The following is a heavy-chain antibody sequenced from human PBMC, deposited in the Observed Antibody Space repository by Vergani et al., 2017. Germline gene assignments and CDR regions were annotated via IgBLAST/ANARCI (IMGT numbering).Heavy chain of an antibody. CDR2: ISYDGTQK. J-gene: IGHJ1*01. V-gene: IGHV3-30*03. Sequence: QVHLVESGGGVVQPGRSLRLPCVVSGFTSSYYGTHWVRQAPGKGLEWVAVISYDGTQKYYADSLKGRFTISRDNSKSTLYLQMNSLRTEDTAVYYCATKSCGTPGCQIGYFREWGQGTLVTVSS. CDR1: GFTSSYYG. CDR3: ATKSCGTPGCQIGYFRE. D-gene: IGHD1-1*01.